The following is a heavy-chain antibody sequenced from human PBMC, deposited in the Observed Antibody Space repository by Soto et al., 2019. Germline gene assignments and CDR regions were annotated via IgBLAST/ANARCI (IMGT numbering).Heavy chain of an antibody. V-gene: IGHV4-31*03. CDR1: GGSISSGGYY. J-gene: IGHJ4*02. Sequence: SETLSLTCTVSGGSISSGGYYWRWIRQHPGKGLEWIGYIYYSGSTYYNPSLKSRVTISVDTSKNQFSLKLSSVTAADTAVYYCAGLLAYCGGDCYSVDYWGQGTLVTVSS. CDR2: IYYSGST. CDR3: AGLLAYCGGDCYSVDY. D-gene: IGHD2-21*02.